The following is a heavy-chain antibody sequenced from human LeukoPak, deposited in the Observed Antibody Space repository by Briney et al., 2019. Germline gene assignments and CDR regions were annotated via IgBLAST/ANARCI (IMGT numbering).Heavy chain of an antibody. D-gene: IGHD4-17*01. CDR2: IYYSGST. J-gene: IGHJ4*02. CDR1: GGTISSYY. V-gene: IGHV4-59*01. CDR3: ARMGYYGDYWFDY. Sequence: SETLSLTCTVSGGTISSYYWSWIRQPPGKGLDWIGYIYYSGSTNYNPSLKSRVTISVDTSKNQFSLKLSSVTAADTAVYYCARMGYYGDYWFDYWGQGTLVTVSS.